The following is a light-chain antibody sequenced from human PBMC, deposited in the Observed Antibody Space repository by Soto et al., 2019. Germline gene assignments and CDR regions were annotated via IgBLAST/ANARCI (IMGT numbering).Light chain of an antibody. CDR1: QSTSSY. CDR3: QQYSSHST. Sequence: IHMTHAPSTLSASVGYRVTITCRASQSTSSYLSWYQQKPGKSPKLLIYQASSLENGVPSRFSGSGSGTEFSLTISSLKPDDFATYYCQQYSSHSTFGQGTKVDIK. V-gene: IGKV1-5*03. CDR2: QAS. J-gene: IGKJ1*01.